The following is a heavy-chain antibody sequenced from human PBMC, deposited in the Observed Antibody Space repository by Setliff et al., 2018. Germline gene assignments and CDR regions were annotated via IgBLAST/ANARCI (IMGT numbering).Heavy chain of an antibody. J-gene: IGHJ6*03. V-gene: IGHV4-61*09. CDR2: IYTSGST. CDR1: GGSISSDSHY. CDR3: ARMSGFLYMDV. Sequence: PSETLSLTCTVSGGSISSDSHYWGWVRQPAGKGLELIGQIYTSGSTNYNPSLKGRATLSIDASKKQFSLKLTSVTAADTAVYYCARMSGFLYMDVWGKGTTVTVSS. D-gene: IGHD3-3*01.